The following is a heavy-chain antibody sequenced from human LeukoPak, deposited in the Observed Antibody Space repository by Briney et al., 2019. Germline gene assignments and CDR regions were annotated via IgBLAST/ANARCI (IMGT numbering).Heavy chain of an antibody. CDR2: INHSGST. Sequence: SETLSLTCAVYGGSFSGYYWSWIRQPPGKGLEWIGEINHSGSTNYNPSLKSRVTISVDTSKNQFSLKLSSVTAADTAVYYCAREYSSSFDYWGQGILVTVSS. J-gene: IGHJ4*02. CDR1: GGSFSGYY. D-gene: IGHD6-6*01. CDR3: AREYSSSFDY. V-gene: IGHV4-34*01.